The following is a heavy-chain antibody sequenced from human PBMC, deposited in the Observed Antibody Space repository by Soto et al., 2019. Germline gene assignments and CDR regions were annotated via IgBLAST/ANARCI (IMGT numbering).Heavy chain of an antibody. CDR2: ISNNGGTT. Sequence: EVQLVESGGGLVQPGGSLRLSCSGSGLTFSTYGLHWVRQTPGKGLEYLSSISNNGGTTGYADSVKGRFTISRDNSNNNLYLQMSSLTAEDTAVYYCVKDKGATIKKVTMDVW. J-gene: IGHJ6*01. D-gene: IGHD2-21*02. V-gene: IGHV3-64D*08. CDR1: GLTFSTYG. CDR3: VKDKGATIKKVTMDV.